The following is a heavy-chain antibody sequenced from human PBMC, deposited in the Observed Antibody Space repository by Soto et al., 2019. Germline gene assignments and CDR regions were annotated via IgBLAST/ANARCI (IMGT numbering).Heavy chain of an antibody. CDR2: IYYSGST. V-gene: IGHV4-39*01. J-gene: IGHJ5*02. CDR1: GGSISSSSYY. Sequence: SETLSLTCTVSGGSISSSSYYWGWIRQPPGKGLEWIGSIYYSGSTYYNPSLKSRVTISVDTSKNQFSLKLSSVTAADTAVYYCARHPEDIVVVVAATDGPLDPWGQGTLVTVSS. CDR3: ARHPEDIVVVVAATDGPLDP. D-gene: IGHD2-15*01.